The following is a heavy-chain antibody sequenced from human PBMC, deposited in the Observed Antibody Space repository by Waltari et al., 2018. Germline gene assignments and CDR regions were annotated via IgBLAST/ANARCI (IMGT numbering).Heavy chain of an antibody. CDR1: GFTFSSYA. J-gene: IGHJ5*02. V-gene: IGHV3-23*01. CDR2: ISGSGGSK. D-gene: IGHD2-2*01. Sequence: EVQLLESGGGLVQPGGSLRLSCAASGFTFSSYAMSWVRRAPGKGLEWVAGISGSGGSKYDADSVKGRFTISRDNSKNTLYLQMNSLRAEDTAVYYCAKADHCSSTSCYLSWFDPWGQGTLVTVSS. CDR3: AKADHCSSTSCYLSWFDP.